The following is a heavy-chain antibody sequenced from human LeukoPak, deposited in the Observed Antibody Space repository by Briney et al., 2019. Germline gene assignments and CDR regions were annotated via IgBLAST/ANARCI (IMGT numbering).Heavy chain of an antibody. CDR2: ISGGGGST. J-gene: IGHJ4*02. Sequence: PGGSVRLSCAASGFTYDDYAMHWLRQAPGKGLEGVSLISGGGGSTYYADSVKGRFTISRDNSKNSLYLQMSSLRTEDSALYYCAKSSGTYLTYYFDYWGQGTLVTVSS. CDR1: GFTYDDYA. CDR3: AKSSGTYLTYYFDY. D-gene: IGHD1-26*01. V-gene: IGHV3-43*02.